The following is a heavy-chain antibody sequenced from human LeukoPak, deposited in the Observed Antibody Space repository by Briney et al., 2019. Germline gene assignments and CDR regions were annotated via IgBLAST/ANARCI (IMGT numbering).Heavy chain of an antibody. CDR3: ARARGRWHLLPLDF. J-gene: IGHJ4*02. CDR1: GFSFSNFA. V-gene: IGHV3-30*04. Sequence: PGGSLRLSCAASGFSFSNFAIHWVRQAPGKGLEWLAVISHDGGTKHYADSVKGRFTISRDNSNISLSLQMNSLSAEDTAVYYCARARGRWHLLPLDFWGQGTLVTVSS. CDR2: ISHDGGTK. D-gene: IGHD1-26*01.